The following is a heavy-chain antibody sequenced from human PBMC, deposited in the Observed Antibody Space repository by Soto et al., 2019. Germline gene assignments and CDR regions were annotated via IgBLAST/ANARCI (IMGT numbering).Heavy chain of an antibody. J-gene: IGHJ3*02. Sequence: EVQLVESGGGLVQPGGSLRLSCAASGFTFSSYDMHWVRQATGKGLEWVSAIGTAGDTYYPGSVKGRFTISRENPKNSLYLQMNSLRAGDTVVYYCARSTWGYCSSTSCYTSDAFDIWGQGTMVTVSS. CDR1: GFTFSSYD. D-gene: IGHD2-2*02. CDR2: IGTAGDT. CDR3: ARSTWGYCSSTSCYTSDAFDI. V-gene: IGHV3-13*01.